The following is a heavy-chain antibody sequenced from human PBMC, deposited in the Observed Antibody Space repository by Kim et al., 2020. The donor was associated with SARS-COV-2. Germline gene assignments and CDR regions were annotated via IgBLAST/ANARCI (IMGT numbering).Heavy chain of an antibody. V-gene: IGHV4-39*01. J-gene: IGHJ4*02. Sequence: SETLSLTCTVSGGSISSSSYYWGWIRQPPGKGLEWIVSIYYSGSTYYNPSLKSRVTISVDTSKNQFSLKLSSVTAADTAVYYCARLGGQWLVHVNYWGQGTLVTVSS. CDR1: GGSISSSSYY. CDR3: ARLGGQWLVHVNY. CDR2: IYYSGST. D-gene: IGHD6-19*01.